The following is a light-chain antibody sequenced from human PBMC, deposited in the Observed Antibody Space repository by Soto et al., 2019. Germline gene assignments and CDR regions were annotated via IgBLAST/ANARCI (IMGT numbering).Light chain of an antibody. J-gene: IGKJ2*01. V-gene: IGKV1-39*01. CDR2: AAS. CDR1: QSISSY. CDR3: QQSYSTPYT. Sequence: DIQMTQSPSSLSASVGDRVTITCRASQSISSYLTWYQQKPGKAPKLLIYAASSVQSGVPSRFGGSGSGTYFTLIISRQHHEVFATYCFQQSYSTPYTFGQGTKLDIK.